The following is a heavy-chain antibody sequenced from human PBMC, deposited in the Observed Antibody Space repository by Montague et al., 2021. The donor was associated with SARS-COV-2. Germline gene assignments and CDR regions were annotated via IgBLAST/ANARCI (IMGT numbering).Heavy chain of an antibody. CDR2: ST. J-gene: IGHJ6*02. Sequence: STDYSPSLKSLVTISLDTSKNQFSLKFTSVTAAETAVYYCARWGDYYNSGLDVWGPGTTVTVS. V-gene: IGHV4-59*01. CDR3: ARWGDYYNSGLDV. D-gene: IGHD2-21*01.